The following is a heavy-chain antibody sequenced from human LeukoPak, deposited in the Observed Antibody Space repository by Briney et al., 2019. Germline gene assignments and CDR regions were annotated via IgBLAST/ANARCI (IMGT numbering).Heavy chain of an antibody. CDR3: ARAPSNYDILTGYYPKSFDR. CDR2: INHSGST. V-gene: IGHV4-34*01. Sequence: SETLSLTCTVSGGSISNYYWSWVRQPPGKGLEWVGEINHSGSTNYNPSLKSRVTISVDTSKNQFSLNLSSVTAAVTAVYYCARAPSNYDILTGYYPKSFDRWGQGTLVTVSS. J-gene: IGHJ5*02. CDR1: GGSISNYY. D-gene: IGHD3-9*01.